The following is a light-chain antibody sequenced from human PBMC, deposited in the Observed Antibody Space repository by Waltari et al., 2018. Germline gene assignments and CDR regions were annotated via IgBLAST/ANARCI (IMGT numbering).Light chain of an antibody. J-gene: IGLJ2*01. CDR1: NRDIGAFNY. CDR3: SSYTGSYSFVI. CDR2: DVS. Sequence: QSALTQPRSVSGSPGQSINISCTGTNRDIGAFNYVSWYQHHPGKAPKLIIYDVSTRPSGFPDRFSVSKSGNTASLTISGLQAEDEATYYCSSYTGSYSFVIFGGGTEMTVL. V-gene: IGLV2-11*01.